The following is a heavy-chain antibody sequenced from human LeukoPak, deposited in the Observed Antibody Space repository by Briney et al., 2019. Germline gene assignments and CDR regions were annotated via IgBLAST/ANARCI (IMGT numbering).Heavy chain of an antibody. CDR1: GGSISSGGYY. Sequence: SQTLSLTCTVSGGSISSGGYYWSWIRQPPGKGLEWIGYIYHSGSTYYNPSLKSRVTISVDRSKNQFSLKLSSVTAADTAVYYCARDLPGRVGSPLGYWGQGTLVTVSS. CDR3: ARDLPGRVGSPLGY. CDR2: IYHSGST. V-gene: IGHV4-30-2*01. J-gene: IGHJ4*02. D-gene: IGHD1-26*01.